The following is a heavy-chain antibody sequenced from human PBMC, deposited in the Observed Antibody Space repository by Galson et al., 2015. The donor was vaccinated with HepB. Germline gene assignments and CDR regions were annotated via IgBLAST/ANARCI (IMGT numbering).Heavy chain of an antibody. V-gene: IGHV3-11*01. CDR1: GITFSEKY. Sequence: SLRLSCAASGITFSEKYMSWIRQAPGKGLEWIAYISASGSRIFYADSVKGRFTISRDNAKNSLDLQMNSLRVEDTAVYYCASPAGYPPGSRGRGYFDYWGEGTLVTVSS. D-gene: IGHD2-2*01. J-gene: IGHJ4*02. CDR2: ISASGSRI. CDR3: ASPAGYPPGSRGRGYFDY.